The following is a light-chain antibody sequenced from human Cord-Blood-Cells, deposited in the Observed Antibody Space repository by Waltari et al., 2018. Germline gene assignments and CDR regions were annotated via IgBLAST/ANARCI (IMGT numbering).Light chain of an antibody. CDR2: EGS. CDR1: SGDVARYNL. J-gene: IGLJ1*01. Sequence: QSALTQPASVPGSPGQSLPIPCTVSSGDVARYNLVSWYQQHPGKAPKLMIYEGSKRPSGVSNRFSGSKSGNTASLTISGLQAEDEADYYCCSYAGSSTYVFGTGTKVTVL. V-gene: IGLV2-23*01. CDR3: CSYAGSSTYV.